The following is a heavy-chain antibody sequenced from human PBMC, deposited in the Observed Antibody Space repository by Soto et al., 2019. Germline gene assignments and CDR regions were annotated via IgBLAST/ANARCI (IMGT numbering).Heavy chain of an antibody. V-gene: IGHV3-21*01. CDR2: ISSRSDI. CDR3: AREYTAWPLAYGLDV. J-gene: IGHJ6*02. D-gene: IGHD2-2*02. CDR1: GFTFSTYI. Sequence: PGGSLRRSCVGSGFTFSTYIIHWVRQAPGKGLEWVSSISSRSDIYYANSVKGRFTISRDNAKNSVSLQMNSLRAEDTAVYYCAREYTAWPLAYGLDVWGQGTTVTVSS.